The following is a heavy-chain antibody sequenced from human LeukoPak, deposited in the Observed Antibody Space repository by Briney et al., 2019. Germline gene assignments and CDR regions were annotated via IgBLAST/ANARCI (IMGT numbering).Heavy chain of an antibody. J-gene: IGHJ4*02. CDR2: LYYSGST. CDR1: GGSISSRSYY. Sequence: SETLSLTCTVSGGSISSRSYYWGWLPPPPGKGLEWIGSLYYSGSTYYNPSLKSRVTISVDTSKNQSSLKLSSVTAADTAVYYCARLVAYSNYEGYFDYWGQGTLVTVSS. CDR3: ARLVAYSNYEGYFDY. V-gene: IGHV4-39*01. D-gene: IGHD4-11*01.